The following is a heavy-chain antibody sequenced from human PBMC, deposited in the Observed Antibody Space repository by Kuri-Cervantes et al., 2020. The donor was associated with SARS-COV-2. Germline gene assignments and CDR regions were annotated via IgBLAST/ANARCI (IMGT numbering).Heavy chain of an antibody. D-gene: IGHD3/OR15-3a*01. J-gene: IGHJ6*02. Sequence: GESLKISCAASGFSFSTYSMNWVRQAPGKGLEWVASISSSSSYIYYADSLRGRFTISRDNAKNSLYLQMSSLRAEDTAAYYCARDSEGKYDLWSGYQYYYFYGMDVWGQGTAVTVSS. V-gene: IGHV3-21*01. CDR2: ISSSSSYI. CDR3: ARDSEGKYDLWSGYQYYYFYGMDV. CDR1: GFSFSTYS.